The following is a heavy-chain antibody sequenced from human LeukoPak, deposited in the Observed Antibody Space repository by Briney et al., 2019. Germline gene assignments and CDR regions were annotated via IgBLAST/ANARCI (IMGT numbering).Heavy chain of an antibody. CDR3: AKDVDSSGYYFPFDY. Sequence: AGGSLRLSCAASGFTFSSYEMNWVRQAPGKGLEWVSYISSSGSTIYYADSVKGRFTISRDNAKNSLYLQMNSLRAGDTAVYYCAKDVDSSGYYFPFDYWGQGTLVTVSS. CDR2: ISSSGSTI. CDR1: GFTFSSYE. V-gene: IGHV3-48*03. D-gene: IGHD3-22*01. J-gene: IGHJ4*02.